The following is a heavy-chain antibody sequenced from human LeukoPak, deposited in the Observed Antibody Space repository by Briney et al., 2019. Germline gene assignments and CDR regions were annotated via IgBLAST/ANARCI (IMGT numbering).Heavy chain of an antibody. D-gene: IGHD5-18*01. CDR2: ISGSGGST. J-gene: IGHJ6*03. Sequence: GGSLRLSCAASGFTFSSSAMSWVRQAPGKGLEWVSAISGSGGSTYYADSVKGRFTISRDNSTNTLYLQMNSLRAEDTAVYYCAKGGDSYGYGPLYYYYYMDVWGKGTTVTVSS. CDR1: GFTFSSSA. V-gene: IGHV3-23*01. CDR3: AKGGDSYGYGPLYYYYYMDV.